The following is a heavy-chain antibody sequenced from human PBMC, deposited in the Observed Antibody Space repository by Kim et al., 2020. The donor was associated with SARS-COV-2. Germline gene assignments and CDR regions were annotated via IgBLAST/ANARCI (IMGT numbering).Heavy chain of an antibody. CDR2: FDPEDGET. V-gene: IGHV1-24*01. Sequence: ASVKVSCKVSGYTLTELSMHWVRQAPGKGLEWMGGFDPEDGETIYAQKFQGRVTMTEDTSTDTAYMELSSLRSEDTAAYYCATNSRGWETRDAFDIWGQGTMVTVSS. CDR3: ATNSRGWETRDAFDI. CDR1: GYTLTELS. J-gene: IGHJ3*02. D-gene: IGHD6-19*01.